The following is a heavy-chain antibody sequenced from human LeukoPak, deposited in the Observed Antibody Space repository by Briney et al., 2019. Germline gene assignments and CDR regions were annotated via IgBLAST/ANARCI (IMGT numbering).Heavy chain of an antibody. CDR2: INHSGST. J-gene: IGHJ5*02. V-gene: IGHV4-39*07. CDR1: GGSISSGGYY. CDR3: ARGNGGYDSKCNWFDP. D-gene: IGHD5-12*01. Sequence: SETLSLTCTVSGGSISSGGYYWSWIRQPPGKGLEWIGEINHSGSTNYNPSLKSRVTISVDTSKNQFSLKLSSVTATDTGVYYCARGNGGYDSKCNWFDPWGQGTLVTVSS.